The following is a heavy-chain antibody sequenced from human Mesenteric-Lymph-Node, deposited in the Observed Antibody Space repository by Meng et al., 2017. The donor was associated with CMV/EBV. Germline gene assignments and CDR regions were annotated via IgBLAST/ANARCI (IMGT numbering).Heavy chain of an antibody. J-gene: IGHJ4*02. CDR2: INPSGGST. V-gene: IGHV1-46*01. CDR3: ARDSETAPTLDY. Sequence: ASVKVSCKASGYTFTSYYMHWVRQAPGQGLEWMGRINPSGGSTSYAQKFQGRVTMTRDTSTSTVYMELSSLRSEDTAVYYCARDSETAPTLDYWGQGTLVTVSS. CDR1: GYTFTSYY. D-gene: IGHD5-24*01.